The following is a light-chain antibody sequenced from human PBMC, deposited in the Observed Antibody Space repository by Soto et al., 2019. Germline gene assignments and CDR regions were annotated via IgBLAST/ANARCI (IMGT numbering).Light chain of an antibody. CDR1: QSVSSSY. CDR3: HQYGTSPKT. J-gene: IGKJ1*01. V-gene: IGKV3-20*01. Sequence: EIVLTQSPGTLSLSPGERATLSCRASQSVSSSYSAWYQHKPGQAPRLLISGVSSRATGIPDRFSGSGSGTLFTLTISRLEPEEFAVYYCHQYGTSPKTFGQGTKVEIK. CDR2: GVS.